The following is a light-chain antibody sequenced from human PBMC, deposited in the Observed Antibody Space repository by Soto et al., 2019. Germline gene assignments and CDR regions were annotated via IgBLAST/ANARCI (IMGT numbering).Light chain of an antibody. CDR2: AAS. Sequence: IHMTQSPSSLSASVGDRVTITCRASQSISNNLNWYQQKPGKAPKLLIYAASSLQSGVPSRFSGSASGTDFTLTISSLQPQDFATYHCQQTYSTPWTFGQGTKVDIK. V-gene: IGKV1-39*01. CDR3: QQTYSTPWT. J-gene: IGKJ1*01. CDR1: QSISNN.